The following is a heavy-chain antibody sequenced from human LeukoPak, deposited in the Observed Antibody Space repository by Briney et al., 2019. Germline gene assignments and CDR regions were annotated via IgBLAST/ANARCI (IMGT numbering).Heavy chain of an antibody. CDR2: IYHIGST. CDR3: ARAGWIITSGIDY. V-gene: IGHV4-38-2*01. J-gene: IGHJ4*02. CDR1: GYSISRGYY. D-gene: IGHD3-10*01. Sequence: SETLSLTCGVSGYSISRGYYWAWIRQPPGKGLEWIGTIYHIGSTYYTPSLGSRVTISVDTTKNEFSLNLKSVTAADTAVYYCARAGWIITSGIDYWGQGALVTVSS.